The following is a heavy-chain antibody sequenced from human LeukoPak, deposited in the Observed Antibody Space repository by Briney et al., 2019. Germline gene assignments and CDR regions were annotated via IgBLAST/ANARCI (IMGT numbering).Heavy chain of an antibody. J-gene: IGHJ4*02. CDR3: ARGPPNWGMVGY. Sequence: ASVNVSCKASGYTFTSFDFNWVRQATGQGLEWMGWMKSNNGHTGYAQKFQGRVTMTRDTSISTAYMELSSLTFEDTAVYYCARGPPNWGMVGYWGQGTLVTVSS. CDR1: GYTFTSFD. V-gene: IGHV1-8*01. CDR2: MKSNNGHT. D-gene: IGHD7-27*01.